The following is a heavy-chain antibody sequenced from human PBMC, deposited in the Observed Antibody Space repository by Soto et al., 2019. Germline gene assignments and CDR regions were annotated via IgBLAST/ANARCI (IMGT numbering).Heavy chain of an antibody. CDR1: GGPXISYA. D-gene: IGHD3-22*01. V-gene: IGHV1-69*13. CDR3: ASASDSSGYIDY. Sequence: SXKIWFRAAGGPXISYASGWVRQAPGQGLEWMGGIIPIFGTANYAQKFQGRFTITADESTSTAYMEMSSMRSEDKAVYDRASASDSSGYIDYWGQGTLGTVSS. CDR2: IIPIFGTA. J-gene: IGHJ4*02.